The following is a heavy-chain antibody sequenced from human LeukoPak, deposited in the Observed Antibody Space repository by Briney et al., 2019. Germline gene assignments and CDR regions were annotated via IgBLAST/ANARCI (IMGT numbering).Heavy chain of an antibody. J-gene: IGHJ4*02. Sequence: GESLKISCKASGYTFSTSWIGWVRQMPGKGLEWMGIIYPSDSDTRYSPSFQGQVTISADKSISTACLQWSSLKASDTAMYYCGRVGYSGYESDSWGQGTLVTVSS. CDR3: GRVGYSGYESDS. CDR2: IYPSDSDT. CDR1: GYTFSTSW. D-gene: IGHD5-12*01. V-gene: IGHV5-51*01.